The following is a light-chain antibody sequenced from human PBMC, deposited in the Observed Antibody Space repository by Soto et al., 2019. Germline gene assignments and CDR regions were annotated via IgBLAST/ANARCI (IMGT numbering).Light chain of an antibody. J-gene: IGLJ2*01. Sequence: QSALTRPASVSGSPGQSITISCTGTSSDVGGYNYVSWYQQYPGKAPKLMIYDVSNRPSGVSNRFSGSKSGNTASLTISGLQAEDEADYYCSSYTSSSTLEIGGGTKLTVL. CDR1: SSDVGGYNY. CDR2: DVS. CDR3: SSYTSSSTLE. V-gene: IGLV2-14*01.